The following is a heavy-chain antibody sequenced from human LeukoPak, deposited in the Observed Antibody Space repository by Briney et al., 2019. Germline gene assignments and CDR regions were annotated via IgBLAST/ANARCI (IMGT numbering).Heavy chain of an antibody. CDR1: GGSFSGYY. V-gene: IGHV4-34*01. CDR3: AGGLNSSGYDY. D-gene: IGHD6-19*01. CDR2: IKHSGST. Sequence: SETLSLTCAVYGGSFSGYYWSWIRQPPGKGLEWIGEIKHSGSTNYNPSLKSRVTISVDTSKNQFSLKLSSVTAADTAVYYCAGGLNSSGYDYWGQGTLVTVSS. J-gene: IGHJ4*02.